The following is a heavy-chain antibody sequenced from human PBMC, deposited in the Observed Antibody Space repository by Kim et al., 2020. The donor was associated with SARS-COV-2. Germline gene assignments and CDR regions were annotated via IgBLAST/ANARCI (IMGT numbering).Heavy chain of an antibody. CDR1: GFTFSGSA. CDR3: TRHVRRLESSSIHHYYYLDV. D-gene: IGHD6-6*01. CDR2: IRSKANSYAT. V-gene: IGHV3-73*01. J-gene: IGHJ6*03. Sequence: GGSLRLSCAASGFTFSGSAMHWVRQASGKGLEWVGRIRSKANSYATEYAASVKGRFTISREDSQDTAYLQMNSLKTEDTAVYFCTRHVRRLESSSIHHYYYLDVWGKGPTVTVSS.